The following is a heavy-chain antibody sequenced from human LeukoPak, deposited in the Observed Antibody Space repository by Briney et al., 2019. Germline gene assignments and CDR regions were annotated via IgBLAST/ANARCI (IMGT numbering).Heavy chain of an antibody. Sequence: SETLSLTCTVSGGSISSYYWSWIRQPPGKGLEWIGYIYYSGSTNYNPSLKSRVTTSVDTSKNQFSLKLSSVTAADTAVYYCARESYDFWSGYPVWGQGTPVTVSS. CDR1: GGSISSYY. CDR2: IYYSGST. V-gene: IGHV4-59*01. CDR3: ARESYDFWSGYPV. D-gene: IGHD3-3*01. J-gene: IGHJ4*02.